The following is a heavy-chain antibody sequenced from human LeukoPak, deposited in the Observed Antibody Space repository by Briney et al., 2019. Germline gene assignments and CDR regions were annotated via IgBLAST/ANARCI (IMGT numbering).Heavy chain of an antibody. Sequence: GGSLRLSCAASGFTFSSYAMSWVRQAPGKGLEWVSAISGSGGSTYYADSVKGRFTIPRDNSKNTLYLQMNSLRAEDTAVYYCAKDRSGITMIVVVKNYFDYWGQGTLVTVSS. V-gene: IGHV3-23*01. CDR2: ISGSGGST. CDR3: AKDRSGITMIVVVKNYFDY. J-gene: IGHJ4*02. D-gene: IGHD3-22*01. CDR1: GFTFSSYA.